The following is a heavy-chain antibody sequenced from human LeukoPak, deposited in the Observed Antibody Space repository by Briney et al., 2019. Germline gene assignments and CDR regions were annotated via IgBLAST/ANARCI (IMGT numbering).Heavy chain of an antibody. J-gene: IGHJ4*02. V-gene: IGHV3-53*01. CDR1: GFTVSSNY. CDR2: IYSGGTT. Sequence: GGSLRLSCAASGFTVSSNYMSWVRQAPGRGLEWVSVIYSGGTTYYADSVKGRFIISRDNSKNTLYLQMSSLRAEDTAVYYCARAEEQRWGYVDYWGQGTLVTVSS. D-gene: IGHD5-24*01. CDR3: ARAEEQRWGYVDY.